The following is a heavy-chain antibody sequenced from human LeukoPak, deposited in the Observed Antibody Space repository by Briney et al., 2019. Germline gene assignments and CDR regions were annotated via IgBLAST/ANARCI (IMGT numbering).Heavy chain of an antibody. CDR3: ARHPFFAPFDY. CDR2: IYISGDT. J-gene: IGHJ4*02. Sequence: SETRSLTCTGSGASFSNDYWSWIRQPPGKGLEWIGYIYISGDTNYNPSLRSRVSISLDTSENQFSLQLTSVTAADTAVYYCARHPFFAPFDYWGQGTLVTVSS. CDR1: GASFSNDY. D-gene: IGHD3-3*01. V-gene: IGHV4-59*08.